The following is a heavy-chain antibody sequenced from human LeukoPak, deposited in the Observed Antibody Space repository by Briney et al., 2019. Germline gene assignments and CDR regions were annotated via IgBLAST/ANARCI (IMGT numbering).Heavy chain of an antibody. CDR1: GFTFSSYA. D-gene: IGHD3-22*01. J-gene: IGHJ4*02. V-gene: IGHV3-23*01. Sequence: PGASLRLSCAASGFTFSSYAMSWVRQAPGKGLEWVSAISGSGGITYYADSVKGRFTISRDNSKNTLYLQMNSLRAEDTAVYYCAKPHYYDSSGYYYVDYFDYWGQGTLVTVSS. CDR3: AKPHYYDSSGYYYVDYFDY. CDR2: ISGSGGIT.